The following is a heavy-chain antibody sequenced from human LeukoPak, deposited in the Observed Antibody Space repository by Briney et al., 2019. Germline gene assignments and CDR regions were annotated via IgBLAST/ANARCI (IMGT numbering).Heavy chain of an antibody. Sequence: PSETQSLTCAVYGGSFSGYYWSWIRQPPGKGLEWIGEINHSGSTNYNPSLTSRGTISVDTSKNQFSLKLSSVTAADTAVYYCARAAGHAGSPYYYYYYGMDVWGKGTTVTVSS. CDR2: INHSGST. J-gene: IGHJ6*04. D-gene: IGHD3-10*01. CDR1: GGSFSGYY. V-gene: IGHV4-34*01. CDR3: ARAAGHAGSPYYYYYYGMDV.